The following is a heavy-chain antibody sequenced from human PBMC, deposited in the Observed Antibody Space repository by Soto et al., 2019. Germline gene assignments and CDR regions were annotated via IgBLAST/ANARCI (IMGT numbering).Heavy chain of an antibody. CDR3: ARASLGYCSSTSCRSNWFDP. J-gene: IGHJ5*02. CDR1: GGSIRSGGYY. CDR2: IYYSGST. Sequence: SETLSLTCTVSGGSIRSGGYYWNWIRQHPGKGLEWIGYIYYSGSTYYNPSLKSRVTISVDTSKNQFSLKLSSVTAADTAVYYCARASLGYCSSTSCRSNWFDPWGQGTLVTVSS. V-gene: IGHV4-31*03. D-gene: IGHD2-2*01.